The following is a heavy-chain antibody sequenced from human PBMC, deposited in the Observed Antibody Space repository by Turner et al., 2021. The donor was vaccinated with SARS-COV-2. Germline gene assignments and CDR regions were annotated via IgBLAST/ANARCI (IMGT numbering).Heavy chain of an antibody. V-gene: IGHV1-24*01. CDR1: GYTLIALS. D-gene: IGHD3-22*01. Sequence: QVQLVQSGAEVKKPGASVKVTCKVSGYTLIALSMHWVRQAPGKGLEWMGGFDPEDGETIYAQKFQGRVTMTEDTSTDTAYMELSSLRSEDTAVYYCATAPANYYDSSGSKGFYYYYYGMDVWGQGTTVTVSS. J-gene: IGHJ6*02. CDR3: ATAPANYYDSSGSKGFYYYYYGMDV. CDR2: FDPEDGET.